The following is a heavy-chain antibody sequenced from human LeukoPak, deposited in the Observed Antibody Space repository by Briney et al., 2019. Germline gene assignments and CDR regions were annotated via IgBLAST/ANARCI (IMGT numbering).Heavy chain of an antibody. CDR3: ARVDYDILTAVDY. V-gene: IGHV1-2*02. CDR2: INPNSGGT. CDR1: GYTFTGYY. Sequence: ASVKVSCTASGYTFTGYYMHWVRQAPGQGLEWMGWINPNSGGTNYAQKFQGRVTMTRDTSISTAYMELSRLRSDDTAVYYCARVDYDILTAVDYWGQGTLVTVSS. D-gene: IGHD3-9*01. J-gene: IGHJ4*02.